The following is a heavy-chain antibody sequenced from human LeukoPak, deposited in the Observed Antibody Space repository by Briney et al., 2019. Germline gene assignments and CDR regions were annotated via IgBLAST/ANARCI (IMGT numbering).Heavy chain of an antibody. D-gene: IGHD5-12*01. V-gene: IGHV4-59*01. CDR3: ARVYICYESGYYGMDV. CDR1: GGSFSSYY. J-gene: IGHJ6*02. CDR2: IYYSGST. Sequence: SETLSLTCAVYGGSFSSYYWSWIRQPPGKGLEWIGYIYYSGSTNYNPSLKSRVTISVDTSKNQFSLKLSSVTAADTAVYYCARVYICYESGYYGMDVWGQGTTVTVSS.